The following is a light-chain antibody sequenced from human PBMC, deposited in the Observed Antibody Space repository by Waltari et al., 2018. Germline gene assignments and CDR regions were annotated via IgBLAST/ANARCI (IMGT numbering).Light chain of an antibody. J-gene: IGKJ1*01. CDR1: QSVLYSSNNENY. V-gene: IGKV4-1*01. Sequence: DIVMTQSPDSLAVSLGERATINCKSSQSVLYSSNNENYLAWYQQKPGQPPKLLIIGASTRESGVPDRFSGGGSGTDFTLTISSRQAEDVAVYYCQQYYNTPLTFGQGTKVEIK. CDR2: GAS. CDR3: QQYYNTPLT.